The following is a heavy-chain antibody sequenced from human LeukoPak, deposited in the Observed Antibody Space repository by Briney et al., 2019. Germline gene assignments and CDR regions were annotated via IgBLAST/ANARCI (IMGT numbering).Heavy chain of an antibody. J-gene: IGHJ5*02. CDR2: IYYSGST. CDR1: GGSISSYY. Sequence: SETLSLTCTVSGGSISSYYWSWIRQPPGKGLEWIGYIYYSGSTNYNPSLKSRITMSVDTSKNQFYLKLSSVTAADTAVYYCARGGPYIVVVPAAIRDWFDPWGQGTLVTVSS. CDR3: ARGGPYIVVVPAAIRDWFDP. D-gene: IGHD2-2*02. V-gene: IGHV4-59*12.